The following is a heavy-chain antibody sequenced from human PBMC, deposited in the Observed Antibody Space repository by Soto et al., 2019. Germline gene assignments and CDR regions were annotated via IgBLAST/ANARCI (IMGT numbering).Heavy chain of an antibody. J-gene: IGHJ6*02. Sequence: LRLSCAASGFTFSDYYMSWIRQAPGKGLEWVSYISSSGSTIYYADSVKGRFTISRDNAKNSLYLQMNSLRAEDTAVYYCASSDSSSSAYYYYGMDVWGQGTTVTVSS. CDR2: ISSSGSTI. V-gene: IGHV3-11*01. CDR3: ASSDSSSSAYYYYGMDV. D-gene: IGHD6-6*01. CDR1: GFTFSDYY.